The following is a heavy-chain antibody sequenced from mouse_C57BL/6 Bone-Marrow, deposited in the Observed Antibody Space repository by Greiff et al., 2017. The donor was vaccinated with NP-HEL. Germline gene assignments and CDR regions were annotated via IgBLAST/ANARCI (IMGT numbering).Heavy chain of an antibody. V-gene: IGHV2-2*01. CDR2: IWSGGST. D-gene: IGHD1-1*01. CDR3: AGAAGRYGSSLYYAMDY. J-gene: IGHJ4*01. Sequence: QVQLQQSGPGLVQPSQSLSITCTVSGFSLTSYGVHWVRQSPGKGLEWLGVIWSGGSTDYNAAFISRLSISKDNSKSQVFFKMNSLQADDTAIYYCAGAAGRYGSSLYYAMDYWGQGTSVTVSS. CDR1: GFSLTSYG.